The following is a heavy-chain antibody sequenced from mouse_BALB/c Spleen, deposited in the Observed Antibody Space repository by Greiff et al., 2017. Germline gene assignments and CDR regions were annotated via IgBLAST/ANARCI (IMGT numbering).Heavy chain of an antibody. D-gene: IGHD1-1*01. J-gene: IGHJ2*01. CDR2: IYPGNSDT. Sequence: EVQLQQSGTVLARPGASVKMSCKASGYSFTSYWMHWVKQRPGQGLEWIGAIYPGNSDTSYNQKFKGKAKLTAVTSASTAYMELSSLTNEDSAVYYCTRGITTVVSFDYWGQGTTLTVSS. CDR3: TRGITTVVSFDY. CDR1: GYSFTSYW. V-gene: IGHV1-5*01.